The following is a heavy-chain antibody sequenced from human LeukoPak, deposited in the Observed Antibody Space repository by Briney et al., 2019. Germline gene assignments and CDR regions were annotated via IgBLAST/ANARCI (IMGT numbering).Heavy chain of an antibody. CDR1: GGSISSGGYS. J-gene: IGHJ3*02. Sequence: PSETLSLTCAVSGGSISSGGYSWSWIRQPPGKGLEWIGYIYHSGSTYYNPSLKSRVTISVDRSKNQFSLKLSSVTAADTAVYYCAGGEYYDILTGHYPIDIWGQGTMVTVSS. V-gene: IGHV4-30-2*01. CDR2: IYHSGST. D-gene: IGHD3-9*01. CDR3: AGGEYYDILTGHYPIDI.